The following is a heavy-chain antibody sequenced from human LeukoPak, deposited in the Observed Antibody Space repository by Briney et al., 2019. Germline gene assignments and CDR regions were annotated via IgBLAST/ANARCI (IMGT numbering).Heavy chain of an antibody. J-gene: IGHJ5*02. V-gene: IGHV1-8*01. CDR3: ARGQWTYCSSTSCKRSIWFDP. D-gene: IGHD2-2*01. CDR1: GYTFTSYD. CDR2: MNPNSGNT. Sequence: ASVKVSCKASGYTFTSYDINWVRQATGQGLEWMGWMNPNSGNTGYAQKFQGRATMTRNTSISTAYMELSSLRSEDTAVYYCARGQWTYCSSTSCKRSIWFDPWGQGTLVTVSS.